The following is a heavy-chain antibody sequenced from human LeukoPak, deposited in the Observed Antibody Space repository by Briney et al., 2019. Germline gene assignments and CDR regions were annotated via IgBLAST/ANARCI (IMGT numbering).Heavy chain of an antibody. CDR2: IXQDGSEK. Sequence: XXFXSYXXSWVRQAPGKGLEXVANIXQDGSEKYYVDSVKGRFTISRDNAKNSLYLQMNSLRADDTAVYYCAKGPNSAATGYLNWFDPWGQGTLVTVSS. D-gene: IGHD2-15*01. J-gene: IGHJ5*02. CDR3: AKGPNSAATGYLNWFDP. V-gene: IGHV3-7*03. CDR1: XXFXSYX.